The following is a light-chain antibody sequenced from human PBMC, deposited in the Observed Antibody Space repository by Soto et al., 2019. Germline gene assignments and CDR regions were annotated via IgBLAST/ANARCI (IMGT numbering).Light chain of an antibody. CDR1: QSISTY. Sequence: DIQMTQSPSSLSASVGDRVTMTCRASQSISTYLNWYQQKAGLAPKLLIYAASSLQSGVPSRFSGSGSGTDFTLTISSLQSEDFAVYYCQQYNNWPLTFGGGTKVDIK. J-gene: IGKJ4*01. V-gene: IGKV1-39*01. CDR3: QQYNNWPLT. CDR2: AAS.